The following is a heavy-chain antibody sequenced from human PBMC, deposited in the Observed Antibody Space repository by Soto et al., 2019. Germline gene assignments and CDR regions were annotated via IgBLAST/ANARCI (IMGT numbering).Heavy chain of an antibody. CDR2: IYYSGST. D-gene: IGHD5-12*01. J-gene: IGHJ6*02. CDR1: GGSISSGGYY. Sequence: PSETLSLTCTVSGGSISSGGYYWSWIRQHPGKGLEWIGYIYYSGSTYYNPSLKSRVTISVDTSKNQFSLKLSSVTAADTAVYYCARDLRATGYYYYYGMDVWGQGTTVTVSS. V-gene: IGHV4-31*03. CDR3: ARDLRATGYYYYYGMDV.